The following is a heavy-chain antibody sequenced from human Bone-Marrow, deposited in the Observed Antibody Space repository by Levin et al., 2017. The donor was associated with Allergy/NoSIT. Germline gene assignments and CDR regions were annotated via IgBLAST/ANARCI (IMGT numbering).Heavy chain of an antibody. CDR2: ISGRGNSI. V-gene: IGHV3-48*01. J-gene: IGHJ4*02. CDR1: GFSFNTYS. CDR3: AREFTGGTDF. Sequence: PGGSLRLSCTASGFSFNTYSMNWVRQAPGKGLEWISYISGRGNSIYVADSLKDRFATSRDNAKNTLYLQMDNLRVEDTATYYCAREFTGGTDFWGQGTLVTVSS. D-gene: IGHD4-23*01.